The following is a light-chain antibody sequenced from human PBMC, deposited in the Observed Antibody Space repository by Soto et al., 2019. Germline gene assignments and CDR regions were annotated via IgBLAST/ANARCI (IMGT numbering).Light chain of an antibody. V-gene: IGKV3-20*01. CDR3: QQYGSSPLT. CDR1: QSVSRY. Sequence: EILLTQSPGTLSLSPGERATLSCRASQSVSRYLAWYQQKPGQAPRLLIYGASSRATGIPDRFSGSGSGTDFTLTISRLEPEDFAVYYCQQYGSSPLTFGGGTKVDIK. CDR2: GAS. J-gene: IGKJ4*01.